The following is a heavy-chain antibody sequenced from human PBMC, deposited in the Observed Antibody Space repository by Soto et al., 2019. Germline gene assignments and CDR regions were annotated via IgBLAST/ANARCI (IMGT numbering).Heavy chain of an antibody. Sequence: GGSLRLSCAASAFTFSSYAMTWVRQAPGKGLEWISAVSGSGRSTNYTDSVKGRFTVSRDNAKNTVFLHMNSLTADDMAVYYCVRGASSGYYRIDYWGQGALVTVSS. CDR1: AFTFSSYA. CDR2: VSGSGRST. J-gene: IGHJ4*02. D-gene: IGHD3-22*01. CDR3: VRGASSGYYRIDY. V-gene: IGHV3-23*01.